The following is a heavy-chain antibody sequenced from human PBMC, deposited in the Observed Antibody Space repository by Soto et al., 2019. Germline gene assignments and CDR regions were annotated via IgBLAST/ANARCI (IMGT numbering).Heavy chain of an antibody. V-gene: IGHV3-30*18. Sequence: GGSLRLSCAASGFTFSSYGMHWVRQAPGKGLEWVAVISYDGSNKYYADSVKGRFTISRDNSKNTLYLQMNSLRAEDTAVYYCAKEGYSYGPDYGDYHSDYWGQGTLVTVSS. D-gene: IGHD4-17*01. J-gene: IGHJ4*02. CDR2: ISYDGSNK. CDR3: AKEGYSYGPDYGDYHSDY. CDR1: GFTFSSYG.